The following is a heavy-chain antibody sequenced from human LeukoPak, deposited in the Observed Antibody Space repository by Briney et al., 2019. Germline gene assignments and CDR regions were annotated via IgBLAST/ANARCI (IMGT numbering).Heavy chain of an antibody. V-gene: IGHV1-69*05. CDR3: ARLSGAIFGVVIRPPEYYFDY. CDR1: GGTFSSYA. D-gene: IGHD3-3*01. J-gene: IGHJ4*02. Sequence: SVKVSCKASGGTFSSYAISWVRQSPGQGLEWMGGIIPIFGTANYAQKFQGRVTITTDESTSTAHMELSSLRSEDTAVYYCARLSGAIFGVVIRPPEYYFDYWGQGTLVTVSS. CDR2: IIPIFGTA.